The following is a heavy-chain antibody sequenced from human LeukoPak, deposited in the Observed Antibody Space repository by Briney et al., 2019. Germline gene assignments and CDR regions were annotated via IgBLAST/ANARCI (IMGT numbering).Heavy chain of an antibody. CDR1: GGSIGSNY. Sequence: SETLSLTCTVSGGSIGSNYWTWIRQPPGKGLEYIGYIYYTGGTNYNPSLKSRVAISVDTSKNQFSLKLTSVTAADTAVYFCAKYGNRGWVIDYWGQGTLVTVSS. CDR2: IYYTGGT. V-gene: IGHV4-59*08. D-gene: IGHD6-19*01. J-gene: IGHJ4*02. CDR3: AKYGNRGWVIDY.